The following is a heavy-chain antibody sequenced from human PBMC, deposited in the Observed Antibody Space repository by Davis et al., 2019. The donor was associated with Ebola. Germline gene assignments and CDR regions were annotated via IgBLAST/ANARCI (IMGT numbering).Heavy chain of an antibody. CDR2: ISYDGSNK. V-gene: IGHV3-30-3*01. CDR3: AREVVRGVTPYYYYGMDV. CDR1: GFTFSSYA. J-gene: IGHJ6*04. Sequence: PGGSLRLSCAASGFTFSSYAMHWVRQAPGKGLEWVAVISYDGSNKYYADSVKGRFTISRDNSKNTLYLQMNSLRAEDTAVYYCAREVVRGVTPYYYYGMDVWGKGTTVTVSS. D-gene: IGHD3-10*01.